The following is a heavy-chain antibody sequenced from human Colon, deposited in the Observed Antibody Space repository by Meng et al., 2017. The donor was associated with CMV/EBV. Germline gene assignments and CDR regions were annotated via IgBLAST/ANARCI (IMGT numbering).Heavy chain of an antibody. D-gene: IGHD1-26*01. V-gene: IGHV4-31*02. CDR3: VRDVGSWWFDP. J-gene: IGHJ5*02. Sequence: SWIRQHPGKGLEWIGYIYYSGTTYFNPSLKSRVTISLDTSKNQFSLRLTSVTAADTAAYYCVRDVGSWWFDPWGQGTLVTVSS. CDR2: IYYSGTT.